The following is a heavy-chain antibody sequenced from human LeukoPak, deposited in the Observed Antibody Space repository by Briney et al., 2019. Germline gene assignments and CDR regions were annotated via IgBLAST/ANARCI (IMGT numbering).Heavy chain of an antibody. CDR3: ARGFGSTRKDAFDI. V-gene: IGHV4-39*01. CDR1: GGSISSSSYY. D-gene: IGHD2-2*01. Sequence: PSETLSLTCTVSGGSISSSSYYWGWIRQPPGKGLEWIGSIYYSGSTYYNPSLKSRVTISVDTSKNQFSLKLSSVTAADTAVYYCARGFGSTRKDAFDIWGQGTMVTVSS. CDR2: IYYSGST. J-gene: IGHJ3*02.